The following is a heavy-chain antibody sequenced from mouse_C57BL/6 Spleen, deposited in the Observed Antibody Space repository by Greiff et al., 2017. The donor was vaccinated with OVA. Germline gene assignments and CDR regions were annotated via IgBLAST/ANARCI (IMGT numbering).Heavy chain of an antibody. V-gene: IGHV1-5*01. J-gene: IGHJ3*01. Sequence: VQLKQSGPVLARPGASVKMSCKTSGYTFTSYWMHWVKQRPGQGLEWIGAIYPGNSDTSYNQKFKGKAKLTAVTSASTAYMELSSLTNEDSAFYYCTSGETGTGPFAYWGQGTLVTVSA. CDR3: TSGETGTGPFAY. CDR1: GYTFTSYW. D-gene: IGHD4-1*01. CDR2: IYPGNSDT.